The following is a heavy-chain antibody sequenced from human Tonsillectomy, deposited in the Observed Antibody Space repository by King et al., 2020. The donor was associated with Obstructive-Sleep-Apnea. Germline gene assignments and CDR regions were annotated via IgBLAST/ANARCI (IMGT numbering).Heavy chain of an antibody. CDR3: ARDYYGSGSYGWFDP. CDR1: GFTFSDYY. D-gene: IGHD3-10*01. Sequence: QLVQSGGDLVRPGGSLRLSCAASGFTFSDYYMSWIRQAPGKGLEWLSYISSRSSHTNYADSVKGRFTISRDNAKNSLYLQMNSLRAEDTAVYYCARDYYGSGSYGWFDPWGQGTLVTVSS. V-gene: IGHV3-11*06. CDR2: ISSRSSHT. J-gene: IGHJ5*02.